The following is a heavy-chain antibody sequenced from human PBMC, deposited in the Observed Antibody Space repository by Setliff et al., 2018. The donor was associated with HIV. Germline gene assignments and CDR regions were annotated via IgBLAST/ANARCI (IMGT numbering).Heavy chain of an antibody. D-gene: IGHD3-10*01. Sequence: ASVKVSCKASGNTFSSHYMHWVRQAPGKGLEWMGLINPSGDITSYAEKFQGRVTMTRDTSTSTVHMELRSLRSGDTAIYYCASKGGSGNYPDSDAFDIWGQGTLVTVSS. CDR3: ASKGGSGNYPDSDAFDI. CDR2: INPSGDIT. J-gene: IGHJ3*02. V-gene: IGHV1-46*01. CDR1: GNTFSSHY.